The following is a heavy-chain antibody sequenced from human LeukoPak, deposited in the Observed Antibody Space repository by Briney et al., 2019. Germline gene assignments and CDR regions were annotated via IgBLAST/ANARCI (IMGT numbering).Heavy chain of an antibody. CDR3: AKGYTSGYISVADY. CDR1: GFTFNDYA. V-gene: IGHV3-9*01. CDR2: ISWNSGSI. Sequence: PGRSLTLSCAASGFTFNDYAMHWVRQAPGKGLEWVSGISWNSGSIGYADSVKGRFTISRDNAKNSLYLQMNSLRAEDTALYYCAKGYTSGYISVADYWGQGTLVTVSP. J-gene: IGHJ4*02. D-gene: IGHD6-19*01.